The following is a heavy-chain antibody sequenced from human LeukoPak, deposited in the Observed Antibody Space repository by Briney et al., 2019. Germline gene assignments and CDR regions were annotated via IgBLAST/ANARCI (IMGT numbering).Heavy chain of an antibody. CDR2: IFSGGGT. Sequence: PGGSLRLSCAASGFTVSNCYMNWVRQAPGKGLEWVSVIFSGGGTYYADSVKGRFTISRDNSKNTVNLQMSSLRVEDTAVYYCARGQPYCSGGSCHLAGWGQGTKVTVSS. J-gene: IGHJ3*01. CDR3: ARGQPYCSGGSCHLAG. D-gene: IGHD2-15*01. CDR1: GFTVSNCY. V-gene: IGHV3-53*01.